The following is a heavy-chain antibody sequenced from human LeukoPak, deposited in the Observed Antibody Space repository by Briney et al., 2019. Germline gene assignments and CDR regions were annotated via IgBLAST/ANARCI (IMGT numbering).Heavy chain of an antibody. CDR3: ATIDYAGNYYFDY. CDR1: GGTFSRYA. CDR2: IIPIFATA. Sequence: SCKGSGGTFSRYAISGVGQAPGQGVEGIGGIIPIFATANYAQNFHGRVTITADESTRTAYLELSSLRSEDTAVYYCATIDYAGNYYFDYWGQGTLVTVSS. D-gene: IGHD4-23*01. V-gene: IGHV1-69*01. J-gene: IGHJ4*02.